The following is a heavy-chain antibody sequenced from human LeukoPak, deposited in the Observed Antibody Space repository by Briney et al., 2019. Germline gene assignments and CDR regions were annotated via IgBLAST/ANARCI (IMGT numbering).Heavy chain of an antibody. V-gene: IGHV3-48*03. CDR2: ISGSGSSV. CDR3: ARDYYDSSGYYSLDY. J-gene: IGHJ4*02. Sequence: GGSLRLSCAASGFTFRSCEMNWVRQAPRKGLEWVSYISGSGSSVYYADSVKGRFTISRDNAKNSLYLEMNSLRAEDTAVYYCARDYYDSSGYYSLDYWGQGTLVTVSS. D-gene: IGHD3-22*01. CDR1: GFTFRSCE.